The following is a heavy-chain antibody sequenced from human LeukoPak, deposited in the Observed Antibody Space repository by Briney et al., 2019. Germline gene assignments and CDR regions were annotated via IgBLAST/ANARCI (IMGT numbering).Heavy chain of an antibody. Sequence: GESLKISCKGSGYSFTSYWIGWVRQMSGKGLEWMGIIYPGDSDTRYSPSFQGQVTISADKSISTAYLQWSSLKASDTVMYYCARRESSSWSRYFDYWGQGTLVTVSS. CDR3: ARRESSSWSRYFDY. J-gene: IGHJ4*02. CDR2: IYPGDSDT. V-gene: IGHV5-51*01. CDR1: GYSFTSYW. D-gene: IGHD6-13*01.